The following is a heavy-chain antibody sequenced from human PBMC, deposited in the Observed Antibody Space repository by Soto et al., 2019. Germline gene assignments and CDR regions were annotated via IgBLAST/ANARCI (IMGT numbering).Heavy chain of an antibody. J-gene: IGHJ4*02. D-gene: IGHD1-26*01. CDR3: AHTRYRYSGSYGGYFDY. CDR1: GLSLSTSEVG. Sequence: ESGHTLVNPTRTLTLTCTFSGLSLSTSEVGVGWIRQLPGKALEWLALIYWNDDKRYSPSLKSRLTITKDTSKNQVVLTMTNMDPVDTATYYCAHTRYRYSGSYGGYFDYWGQGTLVTVSS. V-gene: IGHV2-5*01. CDR2: IYWNDDK.